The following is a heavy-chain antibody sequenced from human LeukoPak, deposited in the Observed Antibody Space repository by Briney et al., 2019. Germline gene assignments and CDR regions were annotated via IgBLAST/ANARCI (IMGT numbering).Heavy chain of an antibody. Sequence: GGSLRLSCAASGFTFSSYAMSWVRQAPGKGLEWVSAISGSGGSTYYADSVKGRFTISRDNSKNTLYLQMNSLRAEDTAVYYCARAGSLPLLYDYSNRFHYYGMDVWGQGTTVTVSS. V-gene: IGHV3-23*01. J-gene: IGHJ6*02. CDR2: ISGSGGST. CDR1: GFTFSSYA. CDR3: ARAGSLPLLYDYSNRFHYYGMDV. D-gene: IGHD4-11*01.